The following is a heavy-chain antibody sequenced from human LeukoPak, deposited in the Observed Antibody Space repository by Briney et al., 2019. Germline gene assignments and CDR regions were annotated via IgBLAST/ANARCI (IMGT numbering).Heavy chain of an antibody. D-gene: IGHD3-10*01. V-gene: IGHV4-59*08. CDR2: IYYSGST. Sequence: SETLSLTCTVSGGSISSYYWSWIRQPPGKGLEWIGYIYYSGSTNYNPSLKSRVTISVDTSKNQFSLKLSSVTAADTAVYYCERHGPGELRKARPFDYWGQGTLVTVSS. CDR1: GGSISSYY. CDR3: ERHGPGELRKARPFDY. J-gene: IGHJ4*02.